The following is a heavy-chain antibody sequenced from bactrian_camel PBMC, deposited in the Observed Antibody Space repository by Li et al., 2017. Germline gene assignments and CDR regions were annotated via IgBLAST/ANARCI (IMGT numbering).Heavy chain of an antibody. CDR2: IRSDGRT. Sequence: HVQLVESGGGSVQAGGSLNLSCTSSGFNFDDSDMAWYRRAPRNECKLVSRIRSDGRTYDADSVKGRFTISRDTAKNILYLQMNNLKSEDTGMYYCAVGRVVYRDYKLLCIRPFDYWGRGTQVTVS. CDR1: GFNFDDSD. CDR3: AVGRVVYRDYKLLCIRPFDY. V-gene: IGHV3S63*01. J-gene: IGHJ4*01. D-gene: IGHD3*01.